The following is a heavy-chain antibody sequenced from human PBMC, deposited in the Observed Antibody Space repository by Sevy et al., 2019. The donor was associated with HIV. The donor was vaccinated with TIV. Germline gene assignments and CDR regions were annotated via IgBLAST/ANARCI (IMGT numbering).Heavy chain of an antibody. Sequence: GGSLRLSCAASGFTFSSYAMSWVRQAPGKGLEWVSAISGSGVSTYYADSVKGRFTISRDNSKNTLYLQMNSLRAEDTAVSYCAKYNYYDSGGEGFDSWGQGTLVTVSS. J-gene: IGHJ4*02. CDR3: AKYNYYDSGGEGFDS. CDR1: GFTFSSYA. CDR2: ISGSGVST. V-gene: IGHV3-23*01. D-gene: IGHD3-22*01.